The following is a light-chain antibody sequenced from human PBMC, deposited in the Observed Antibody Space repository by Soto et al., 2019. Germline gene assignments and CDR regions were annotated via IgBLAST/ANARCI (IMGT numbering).Light chain of an antibody. V-gene: IGKV3-11*01. CDR3: QQRSNWPQVT. J-gene: IGKJ4*01. CDR1: QSVSSY. Sequence: EIVLTQSPATLSLSPGERATLSCRASQSVSSYLAWYQQKPGQAPRLLIYDASNRATGIPARFSGSGSGTDFTLTISSLEPEDFAVYYCQQRSNWPQVTFGGGTKVEIE. CDR2: DAS.